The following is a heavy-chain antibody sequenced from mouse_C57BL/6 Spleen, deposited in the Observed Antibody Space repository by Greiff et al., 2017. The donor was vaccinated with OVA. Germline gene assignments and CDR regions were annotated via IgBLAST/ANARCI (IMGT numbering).Heavy chain of an antibody. V-gene: IGHV5-17*01. CDR1: GFTFSDYG. D-gene: IGHD2-5*01. CDR3: ATYYSNHGGFYDY. J-gene: IGHJ2*01. CDR2: ISSGSSTI. Sequence: EVKLMESGGGLVKPGGSLKLSCAASGFTFSDYGMHWVRQAPEKGLEWVAYISSGSSTIYYADTVKGRFTISRDNAKNTLFLQMTSLRSEDTAMYYCATYYSNHGGFYDYWGQGTTLTVSS.